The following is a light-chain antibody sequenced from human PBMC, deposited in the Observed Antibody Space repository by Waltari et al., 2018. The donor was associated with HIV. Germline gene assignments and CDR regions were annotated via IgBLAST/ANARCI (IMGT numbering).Light chain of an antibody. CDR1: RRDVGGYDY. Sequence: QSALTQPASVSGSPGQSITFSCTGTRRDVGGYDYVSWYQQHPGQAPKLMIYEVGHRPSGVSYRFSGSKSGNTASLTISGLQAEDEADYYCASYTSSNTLYVFGTGTKVTVL. V-gene: IGLV2-14*01. J-gene: IGLJ1*01. CDR2: EVG. CDR3: ASYTSSNTLYV.